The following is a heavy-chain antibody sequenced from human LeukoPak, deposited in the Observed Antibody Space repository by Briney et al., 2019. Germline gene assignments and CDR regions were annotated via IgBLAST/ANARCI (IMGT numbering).Heavy chain of an antibody. D-gene: IGHD2-15*01. J-gene: IGHJ4*02. Sequence: GGSLRLSCAASGFTFSIYWMHWVRQAPGKGLVWVSRISSEGSSTTYADSVKGRFTISRDNAKDTLYLQMNSLRAEDTAVYYCAKVSEDIVVVVAATLDYWGQGTLVTVSS. CDR2: ISSEGSST. CDR3: AKVSEDIVVVVAATLDY. V-gene: IGHV3-74*01. CDR1: GFTFSIYW.